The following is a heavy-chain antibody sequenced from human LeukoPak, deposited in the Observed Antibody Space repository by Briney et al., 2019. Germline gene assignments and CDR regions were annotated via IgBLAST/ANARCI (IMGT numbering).Heavy chain of an antibody. CDR2: IYHSGST. J-gene: IGHJ4*02. D-gene: IGHD1-26*01. V-gene: IGHV4-30-2*01. CDR3: ARVEGIVGATTFDY. CDR1: GGSISSGGYS. Sequence: SETLSLTCAVSGGSISSGGYSWSWIRQPPGKGLEWIGYIYHSGSTYYNPSLKSRVTISVDRSKNQFSLKLSSVTAADTAVYYCARVEGIVGATTFDYWGQGTLVTVSS.